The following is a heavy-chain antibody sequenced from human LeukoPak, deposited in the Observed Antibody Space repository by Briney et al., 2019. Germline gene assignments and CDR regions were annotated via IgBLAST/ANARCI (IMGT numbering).Heavy chain of an antibody. V-gene: IGHV1-3*04. J-gene: IGHJ3*02. CDR3: ARGSGTGWYRTFDI. Sequence: ASVKVSCKTSGYTFTNYAIHWVRQAPGQRLEWMGRVTTVNGDTEYSQKFQGRVTITRDTSASTIYMEVSSLISEDTAVFYCARGSGTGWYRTFDIWGQGTMVTVSS. D-gene: IGHD6-19*01. CDR1: GYTFTNYA. CDR2: VTTVNGDT.